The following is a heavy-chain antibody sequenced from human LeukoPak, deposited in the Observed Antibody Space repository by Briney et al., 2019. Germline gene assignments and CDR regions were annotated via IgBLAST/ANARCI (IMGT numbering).Heavy chain of an antibody. D-gene: IGHD3-22*01. Sequence: GGSLRLSCAASGFTFSSYSMNWVRQAPGKGLEWVSSISSSSSYIYYADSVKGRFTISRDNAKNSLYLQMNSLRAEDTAVYYCARASVSYYYDSSGYVARAFDIWAKGQWSPSLQ. V-gene: IGHV3-21*01. CDR3: ARASVSYYYDSSGYVARAFDI. CDR2: ISSSSSYI. CDR1: GFTFSSYS. J-gene: IGHJ3*02.